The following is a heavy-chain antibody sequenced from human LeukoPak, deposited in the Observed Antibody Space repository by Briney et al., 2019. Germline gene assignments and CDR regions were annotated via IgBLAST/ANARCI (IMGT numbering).Heavy chain of an antibody. Sequence: PSETLSLTCSVSGYSISSAYYWGWIRQPPGKGLEWIGSIYHSGNSYYKPSLKSRVTISIDTSKNQFSLKLSSVTAADTAVYYCARSRGYSYGTTFLDYWGQGTLVTVSS. CDR1: GYSISSAYY. V-gene: IGHV4-38-2*02. CDR2: IYHSGNS. CDR3: ARSRGYSYGTTFLDY. J-gene: IGHJ4*02. D-gene: IGHD5-18*01.